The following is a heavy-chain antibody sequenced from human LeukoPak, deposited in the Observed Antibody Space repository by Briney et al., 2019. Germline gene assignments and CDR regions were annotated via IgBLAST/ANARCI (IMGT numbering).Heavy chain of an antibody. CDR1: GFTFSDHY. CDR3: VGGGGGGAFDI. CDR2: IRNKANSYTT. V-gene: IGHV3-72*01. D-gene: IGHD3-16*01. J-gene: IGHJ3*02. Sequence: GGSLRLSCAASGFTFSDHYMDWVRQAPGKGLGWVGRIRNKANSYTTDFAASVKGRFSISRDDSKNSVYLKMNSLKTEDTAVYYWVGGGGGGAFDIWGQGTMVIVSS.